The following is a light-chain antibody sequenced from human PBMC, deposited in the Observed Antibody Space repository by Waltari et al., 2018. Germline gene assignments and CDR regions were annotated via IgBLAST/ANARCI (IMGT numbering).Light chain of an antibody. CDR1: SSNIGSHT. CDR2: SNR. V-gene: IGLV1-44*01. Sequence: QSVLTQPPSASGTPGQRVTISCSGSSSNIGSHTVHWYQHLPGTAPTLLIFSNRQRPSGVPDPYTSSKSGTSASRAISGLQSEDEADYYCASWDDSLNGHVVFGGGTKLTIL. J-gene: IGLJ2*01. CDR3: ASWDDSLNGHVV.